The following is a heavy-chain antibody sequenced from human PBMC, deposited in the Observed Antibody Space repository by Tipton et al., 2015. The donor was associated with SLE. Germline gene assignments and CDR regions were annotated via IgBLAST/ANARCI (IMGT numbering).Heavy chain of an antibody. Sequence: TLSLTCDVSGYSISSGYYWGWIRQPPGQGLEWIGSIYHTGTTYYNPSLKSRVTISVDTSTNQFSLKLRSMTAADTAVYYRARGSGVGDYWGQGTLVTVSS. CDR1: GYSISSGYY. D-gene: IGHD2-8*01. V-gene: IGHV4-38-2*01. J-gene: IGHJ4*02. CDR2: IYHTGTT. CDR3: ARGSGVGDY.